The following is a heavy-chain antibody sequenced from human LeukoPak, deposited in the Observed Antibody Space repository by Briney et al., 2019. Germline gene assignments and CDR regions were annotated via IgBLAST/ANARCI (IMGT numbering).Heavy chain of an antibody. CDR2: IYNSGST. CDR3: ARDIAYGANSLDY. J-gene: IGHJ4*02. CDR1: GGSVSSGIYY. Sequence: PSETLSLTCTVSGGSVSSGIYYWTWIRQPPGKGLEWIGYIYNSGSTNYNPSLKSRVTISVDTSKNQFSLKLSSVTAADTAVYYCARDIAYGANSLDYWGQGTLVTVSA. V-gene: IGHV4-61*01. D-gene: IGHD4-23*01.